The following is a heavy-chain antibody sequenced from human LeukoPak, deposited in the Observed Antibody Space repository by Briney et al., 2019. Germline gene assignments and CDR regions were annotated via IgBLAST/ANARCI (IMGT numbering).Heavy chain of an antibody. CDR1: GFTVSRYW. CDR2: IKRDGSEK. CDR3: ARWGVARYYFDY. Sequence: SGGSLRLSGAASGFTVSRYWMSWVRQAPGKGLEWVANIKRDGSEKYYVDSVKGRFTISRDNAKSSVYLQMNRLRVEDTAVYYCARWGVARYYFDYWGQGTLVTVSS. V-gene: IGHV3-7*01. D-gene: IGHD3-16*01. J-gene: IGHJ4*02.